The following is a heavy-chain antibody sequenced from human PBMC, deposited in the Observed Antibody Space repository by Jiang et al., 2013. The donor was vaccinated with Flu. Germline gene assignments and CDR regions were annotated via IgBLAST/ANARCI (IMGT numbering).Heavy chain of an antibody. V-gene: IGHV4-34*01. D-gene: IGHD3-3*01. Sequence: LLKPSETLSLTCAVYGGSFSGYYWSWIRQPPGKGLEWIGEINHSGSTNYNPSLKSRVTISVDTSKNQFSLKLSSVTAADTAVYYCARSSRFLERRGVIDYWGQGTLVTVSS. CDR3: ARSSRFLERRGVIDY. CDR2: INHSGST. J-gene: IGHJ4*02. CDR1: GGSFSGYY.